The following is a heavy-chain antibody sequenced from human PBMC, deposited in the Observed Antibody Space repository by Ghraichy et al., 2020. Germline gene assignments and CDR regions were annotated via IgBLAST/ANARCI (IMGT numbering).Heavy chain of an antibody. Sequence: GSLRLSCTVSGGSISSYYWSWIRQPAGKGLEWIGYIYYSGSTNYNPSLKSRVTISVDTSKNQFSLKLSSVTAADTAVYYCARDGSTVTGGLFDYWGQGTLVTVSS. D-gene: IGHD4-17*01. CDR1: GGSISSYY. V-gene: IGHV4-59*01. CDR3: ARDGSTVTGGLFDY. J-gene: IGHJ4*02. CDR2: IYYSGST.